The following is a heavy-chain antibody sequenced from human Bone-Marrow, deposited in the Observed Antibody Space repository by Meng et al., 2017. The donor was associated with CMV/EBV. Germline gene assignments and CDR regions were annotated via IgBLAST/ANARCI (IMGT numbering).Heavy chain of an antibody. CDR2: VNSDGSRT. Sequence: TFSSYRMHWVRQAPGKGLVWVSRVNSDGSRTSYADSVKGRFTISRDNAKNTLYLQMNSLRAEDTAVYYCARETGRLQRFLETNWFDPWGQGTLVTVSS. J-gene: IGHJ5*02. CDR1: TFSSYR. V-gene: IGHV3-74*01. CDR3: ARETGRLQRFLETNWFDP. D-gene: IGHD3-3*01.